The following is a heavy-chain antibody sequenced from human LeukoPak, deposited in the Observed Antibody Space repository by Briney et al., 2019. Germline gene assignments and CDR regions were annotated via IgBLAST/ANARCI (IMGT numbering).Heavy chain of an antibody. Sequence: GGSLRLSCAASGLTFNSYVMSWVRQAPGKGLEWVSAISGSGGSTYYADSVKGRFTISRDNSKNTLYLQMDSLRAEDTAVYYCAKHYYASGSSRFDYWGQGTLVTVSS. CDR3: AKHYYASGSSRFDY. V-gene: IGHV3-23*01. CDR2: ISGSGGST. CDR1: GLTFNSYV. D-gene: IGHD3-10*01. J-gene: IGHJ4*02.